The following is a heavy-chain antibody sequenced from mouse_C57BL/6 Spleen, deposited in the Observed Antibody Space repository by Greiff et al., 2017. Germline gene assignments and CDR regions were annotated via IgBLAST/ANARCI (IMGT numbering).Heavy chain of an antibody. CDR2: INPNNGGT. CDR3: ATVDYYYVSSYAYYCYFDV. V-gene: IGHV1-26*01. J-gene: IGHJ1*03. Sequence: EVQLQQSGPELVKPGASVKISCKASGYTFTDYYMNWVKQSHGKSLEWIGDINPNNGGTSYNQKFKGKATLTVDKSSSTAYMELRSLTSEDSAVYYCATVDYYYVSSYAYYCYFDVWGTGTSVTVSS. D-gene: IGHD1-1*01. CDR1: GYTFTDYY.